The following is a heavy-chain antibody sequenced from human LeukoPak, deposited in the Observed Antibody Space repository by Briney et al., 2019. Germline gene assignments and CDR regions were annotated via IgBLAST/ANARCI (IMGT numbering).Heavy chain of an antibody. D-gene: IGHD6-13*01. J-gene: IGHJ4*02. CDR3: ARGGFRAAARRDY. CDR1: GGSFSGYY. Sequence: SSETLSLTCAVYGGSFSGYYWSWIRQPPGKGLEWIGEINHSGSTNYNPSLKSRVTISVDTSKNQFSLKLSSVTAADTAVYYCARGGFRAAARRDYWGQGTLVTVSS. CDR2: INHSGST. V-gene: IGHV4-34*01.